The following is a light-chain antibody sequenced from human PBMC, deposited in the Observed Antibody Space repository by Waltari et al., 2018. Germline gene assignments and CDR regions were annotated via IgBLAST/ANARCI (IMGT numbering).Light chain of an antibody. V-gene: IGLV1-47*01. Sequence: QPVLPQPPSPSGPPAPSVAIPSSRSNSTLGNHYVSCHQQPPGTAPTLLIYRNNQRPSGVPDRFSGSKSDTSASLAISGLRSEDEAVYYCEGWDDSLSGWVFGGGTKLTVL. J-gene: IGLJ3*02. CDR2: RNN. CDR1: NSTLGNHY. CDR3: EGWDDSLSGWV.